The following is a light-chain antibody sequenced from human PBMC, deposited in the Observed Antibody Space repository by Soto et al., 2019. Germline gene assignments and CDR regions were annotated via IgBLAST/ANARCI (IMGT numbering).Light chain of an antibody. CDR3: SSHTSSGV. V-gene: IGLV2-14*03. CDR1: SSDVGDSNY. Sequence: QSVLTQPASVSGSPGQSITISCTGSSSDVGDSNYVSWYQHHPGKAPKLMIYDVSYRPSGISNRFSGSKSGNTASLTISGLQAEDEADYYCSSHTSSGVFGTGTKVTVL. J-gene: IGLJ1*01. CDR2: DVS.